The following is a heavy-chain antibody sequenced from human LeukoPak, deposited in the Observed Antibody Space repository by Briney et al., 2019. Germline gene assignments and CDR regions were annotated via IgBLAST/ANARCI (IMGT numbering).Heavy chain of an antibody. CDR3: ARDEGWVQLERHYYMDV. Sequence: PSETLSLTCTVSGGSISSGSYYWSWIRQPAGKGLEWIGRIYTSGSTNYNPSLKSRVTISVDTSKNQFSLKLSSVTAADTAVYYCARDEGWVQLERHYYMDVWGKGTTVTVSS. CDR2: IYTSGST. D-gene: IGHD1-1*01. V-gene: IGHV4-61*02. CDR1: GGSISSGSYY. J-gene: IGHJ6*03.